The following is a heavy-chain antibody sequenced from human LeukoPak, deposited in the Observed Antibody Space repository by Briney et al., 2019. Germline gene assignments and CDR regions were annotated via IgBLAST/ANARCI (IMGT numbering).Heavy chain of an antibody. CDR2: VNPGGIT. Sequence: SETLSLTCDVSGGSFSGNFWSWFRQPPGKGLEWIGEVNPGGITDYHPSLKSRVTISVDTSKHFFSLRLSSVTAADTAVYYCATSKGPRLYYYDDWGQGTLVTVSS. J-gene: IGHJ4*02. CDR3: ATSKGPRLYYYDD. V-gene: IGHV4-34*01. D-gene: IGHD6-6*01. CDR1: GGSFSGNF.